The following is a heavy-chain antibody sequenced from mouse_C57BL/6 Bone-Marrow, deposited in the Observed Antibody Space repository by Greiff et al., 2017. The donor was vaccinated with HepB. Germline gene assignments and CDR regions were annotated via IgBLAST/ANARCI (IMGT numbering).Heavy chain of an antibody. J-gene: IGHJ1*03. V-gene: IGHV1-54*01. CDR2: INPGSGGT. CDR3: ARGLRRCYWYFDV. D-gene: IGHD2-4*01. CDR1: GYAFTNYL. Sequence: VQLQQSGAELVRPGTSVKVSCKASGYAFTNYLIEWVKQRPGQGLEWIGVINPGSGGTNYNEKFKGKATLTADKSSSTAYMQLSSLTSEDSAVYFCARGLRRCYWYFDVWGTVTTVTVSS.